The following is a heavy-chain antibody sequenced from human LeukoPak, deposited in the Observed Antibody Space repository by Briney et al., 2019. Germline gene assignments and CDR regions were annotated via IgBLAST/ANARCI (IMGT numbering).Heavy chain of an antibody. D-gene: IGHD3-22*01. CDR2: INPNSGGT. CDR3: ESVTYYDSSNPPGTNYYYGMDV. V-gene: IGHV1-2*02. CDR1: GYTFTGYY. J-gene: IGHJ6*02. Sequence: GASVKVSCKASGYTFTGYYMHWVRQAPGQGLEWMGWINPNSGGTNYAQKLQGRVTMTRDTSISTAYMELSRLRSDDTAVYYCESVTYYDSSNPPGTNYYYGMDVWGQGTTVTVSS.